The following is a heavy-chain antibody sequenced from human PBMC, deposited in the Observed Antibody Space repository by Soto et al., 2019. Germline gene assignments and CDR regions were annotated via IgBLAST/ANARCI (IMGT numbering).Heavy chain of an antibody. CDR2: ISSSSSTI. D-gene: IGHD6-13*01. Sequence: PGGSLRLSCAASGFTFSSYSMNWVRQAPGKGLEWLSYISSSSSTIYYADSVKGRFTISRDNAKNSLYLQMNSLRAEYTVVYYCAREGSSWYSRNWFDPWGQGTLVTVSS. J-gene: IGHJ5*02. CDR1: GFTFSSYS. CDR3: AREGSSWYSRNWFDP. V-gene: IGHV3-48*01.